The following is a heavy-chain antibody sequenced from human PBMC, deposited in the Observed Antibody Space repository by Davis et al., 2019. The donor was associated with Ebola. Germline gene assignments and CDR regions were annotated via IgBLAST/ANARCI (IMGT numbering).Heavy chain of an antibody. J-gene: IGHJ4*02. CDR1: GYTFTYYD. CDR2: MNPNSGNT. CDR3: AIDPYSSGWHDY. Sequence: ASVKVSCKASGYTFTYYDLNWVRQATGQGLEWMGWMNPNSGNTGYAQKFQGRVTMTRNTSISTAYMELSSLRSEDTAVYYCAIDPYSSGWHDYWGQGTLVTVSS. D-gene: IGHD6-19*01. V-gene: IGHV1-8*01.